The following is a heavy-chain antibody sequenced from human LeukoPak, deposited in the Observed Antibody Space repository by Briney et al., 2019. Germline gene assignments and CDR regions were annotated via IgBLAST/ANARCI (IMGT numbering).Heavy chain of an antibody. V-gene: IGHV3-48*01. CDR3: VTLGRKEWYKYYDY. Sequence: PGGSLRLSCAVSGFTFCDYNMKWVRQAPGRGLEWVLYISAGGATIYYADSVKGRFTISRDNAKNSLYLQMNSLRVEDTAIYYCVTLGRKEWYKYYDYWGQGTPVTVSS. CDR2: ISAGGATI. J-gene: IGHJ4*02. D-gene: IGHD1-1*01. CDR1: GFTFCDYN.